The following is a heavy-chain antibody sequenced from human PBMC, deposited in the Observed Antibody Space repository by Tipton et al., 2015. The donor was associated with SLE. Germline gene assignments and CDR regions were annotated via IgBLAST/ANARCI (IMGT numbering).Heavy chain of an antibody. Sequence: TLSLTCTVSGGSISSSSYYWGWIRQPPGKGLEWIGSIYYSGSTYYNPSLKSRVTISVDTSKNQFSLKLSSVTAADTAVYYCARDRDYYDSSGYPRHAFDICGQGTMVTVSS. CDR1: GGSISSSSYY. CDR3: ARDRDYYDSSGYPRHAFDI. D-gene: IGHD3-22*01. CDR2: IYYSGST. J-gene: IGHJ3*02. V-gene: IGHV4-39*07.